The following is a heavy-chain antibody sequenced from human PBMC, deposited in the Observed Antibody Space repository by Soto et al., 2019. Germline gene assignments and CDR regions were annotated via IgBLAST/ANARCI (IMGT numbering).Heavy chain of an antibody. CDR3: ARRFFYENQGVFDV. Sequence: PSETLSLTCAVSGGSINSSNWWSWVRQSPGKGLEWMGEIYQSGSTKYNPSFRSRFTVSIDKPKSQFSLKLPSVTAADSAVYYCARRFFYENQGVFDVWDQGTKVTVSS. V-gene: IGHV4-4*02. CDR1: GGSINSSNW. J-gene: IGHJ3*01. CDR2: IYQSGST. D-gene: IGHD3-22*01.